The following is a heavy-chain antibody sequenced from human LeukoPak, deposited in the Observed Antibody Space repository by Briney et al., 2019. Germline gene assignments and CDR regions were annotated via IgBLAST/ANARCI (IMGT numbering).Heavy chain of an antibody. CDR1: GGSISSSSYY. V-gene: IGHV4-39*07. J-gene: IGHJ5*02. Sequence: SETLSLTCTVSGGSISSSSYYWGWIRQPPGKGLEWIGSIYYSGSTYYNPSLKSRVTISVDTSKNQFSLKLSSVTAADTAVYYCARARRVAAKYNWFDPWGQGTLVTVSS. CDR2: IYYSGST. D-gene: IGHD2-15*01. CDR3: ARARRVAAKYNWFDP.